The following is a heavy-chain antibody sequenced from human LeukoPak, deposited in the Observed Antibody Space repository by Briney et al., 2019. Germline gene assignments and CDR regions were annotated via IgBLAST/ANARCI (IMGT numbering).Heavy chain of an antibody. J-gene: IGHJ3*02. CDR2: ISWNSGSI. V-gene: IGHV3-9*03. CDR3: AKGYCSSTRCAFDI. D-gene: IGHD2-2*01. CDR1: GVTFDDYA. Sequence: PGGSLRLSCAVSGVTFDDYAMHWVRQAPGKGLEWGSGISWNSGSIVYADSVKGRFTISRDNAKNSLYLQMNSLRAEDMALYYCAKGYCSSTRCAFDIWGQGTMVTVSS.